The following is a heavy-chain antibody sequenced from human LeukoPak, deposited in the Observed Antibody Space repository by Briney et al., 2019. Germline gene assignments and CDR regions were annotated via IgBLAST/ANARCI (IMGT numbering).Heavy chain of an antibody. CDR2: ISYDGSNK. CDR3: ARAIVDYYYYYMDV. Sequence: GGSLRLSCAASGFTFSSYGMHWVRQAPGKGLEWVAVISYDGSNKYYADSVKGRFTISRDNSKNTLYLQMNSLRAEDTAVYYCARAIVDYYYYYMDVWGKGTTVTVSS. CDR1: GFTFSSYG. J-gene: IGHJ6*03. D-gene: IGHD3-22*01. V-gene: IGHV3-30*03.